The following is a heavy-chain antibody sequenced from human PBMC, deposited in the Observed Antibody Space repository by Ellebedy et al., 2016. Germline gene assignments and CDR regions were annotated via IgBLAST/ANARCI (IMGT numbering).Heavy chain of an antibody. D-gene: IGHD1-14*01. CDR1: GFSVSSNY. J-gene: IGHJ4*02. V-gene: IGHV3-66*01. CDR3: ARGNTITGPEPLDY. CDR2: IYSGGST. Sequence: GGSLRLSCVVSGFSVSSNYLSWVRQAAGKGLEWVSGIYSGGSTFYADSVKGRFTISRDNSKNTLYLQMNRLRAEDTAMYYCARGNTITGPEPLDYWGQGTLITVSS.